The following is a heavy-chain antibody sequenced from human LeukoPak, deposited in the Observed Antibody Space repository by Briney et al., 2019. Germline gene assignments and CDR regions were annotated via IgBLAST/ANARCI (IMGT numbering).Heavy chain of an antibody. CDR2: IIPIFGTA. J-gene: IGHJ4*02. CDR1: GGTFSSYA. D-gene: IGHD3-22*01. Sequence: ASVNVSCTASGGTFSSYAISWARQAPGQGLEWMGGIIPIFGTANYAQKFQGRVTITADESTSTAYMELSSLRSEDTAVYYCAGTYYYDSSGYSTFDYWGQGTLVTVSS. V-gene: IGHV1-69*13. CDR3: AGTYYYDSSGYSTFDY.